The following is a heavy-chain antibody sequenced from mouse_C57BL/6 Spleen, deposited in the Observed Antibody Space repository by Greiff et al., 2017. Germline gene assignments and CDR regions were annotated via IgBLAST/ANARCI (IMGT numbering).Heavy chain of an antibody. CDR3: ARDLYDGYYGFAY. Sequence: EVMLVESGGGLVKPGGSLKLSCAASGFTFSSYAMSWVRQTPEKRLEWVATISDGGSYTYYPDNVKGRFTISRDNAKNNLYLQMSHLKSEDTAMYYCARDLYDGYYGFAYWGQGTLVTVSA. J-gene: IGHJ3*01. CDR1: GFTFSSYA. V-gene: IGHV5-4*01. D-gene: IGHD2-3*01. CDR2: ISDGGSYT.